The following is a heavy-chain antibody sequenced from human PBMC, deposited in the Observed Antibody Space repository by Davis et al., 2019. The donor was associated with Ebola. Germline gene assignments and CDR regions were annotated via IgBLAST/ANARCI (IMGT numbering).Heavy chain of an antibody. CDR2: INHSGST. CDR3: ARIAATGSPLYYYDGMDV. CDR1: GGSFRGYY. Sequence: SQTLSLTCAVYGGSFRGYYWSWIRQPPGKGLGWIGEINHSGSTNYNPSLKSRVPISVDTSKNQFSLKLSSVTAADTAVYYCARIAATGSPLYYYDGMDVWGQGTTVTVSS. V-gene: IGHV4-34*01. J-gene: IGHJ6*02. D-gene: IGHD6-13*01.